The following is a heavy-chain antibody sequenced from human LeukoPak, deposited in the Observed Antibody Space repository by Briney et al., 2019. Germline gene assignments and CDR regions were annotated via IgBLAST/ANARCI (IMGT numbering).Heavy chain of an antibody. V-gene: IGHV3-74*01. CDR3: VRDRPHNWFDP. CDR1: GFSFNDYG. Sequence: GGSLRLSCAASGFSFNDYGMHWVRQAPGKGLVWVSRIRGDGNDRHYADSVRGRFTISRDNAKNTLYLQMDSLRAEDTAVYYCVRDRPHNWFDPWGQGTLVTVSS. J-gene: IGHJ5*02. D-gene: IGHD6-6*01. CDR2: IRGDGNDR.